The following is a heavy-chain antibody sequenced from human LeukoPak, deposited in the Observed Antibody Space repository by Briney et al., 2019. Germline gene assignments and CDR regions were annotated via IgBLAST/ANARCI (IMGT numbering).Heavy chain of an antibody. J-gene: IGHJ4*02. CDR2: INPNSGGT. Sequence: ASVKVSCKASGCTFTGYYMHWVRQAPGQGLEWMGWINPNSGGTNYAQKFQGRVTMTRDTSISTAYMELSRLRSDDTAVYYCARSGSGYYFIDYWGQGTLVTVSS. CDR3: ARSGSGYYFIDY. CDR1: GCTFTGYY. D-gene: IGHD3-22*01. V-gene: IGHV1-2*02.